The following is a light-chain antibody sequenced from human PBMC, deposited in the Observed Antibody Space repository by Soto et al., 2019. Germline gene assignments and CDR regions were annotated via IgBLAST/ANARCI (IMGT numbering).Light chain of an antibody. J-gene: IGKJ1*01. Sequence: EVVMMQSPATLSVSPGERVTLSCRASQSISSNLAWYQQRPGQPPRVLIYGTSTRATGVPARFSGSGSGTEFTLTISSLQSEDFVVYYCQQYKKWPLTFGQGTKVEIK. CDR1: QSISSN. V-gene: IGKV3-15*01. CDR2: GTS. CDR3: QQYKKWPLT.